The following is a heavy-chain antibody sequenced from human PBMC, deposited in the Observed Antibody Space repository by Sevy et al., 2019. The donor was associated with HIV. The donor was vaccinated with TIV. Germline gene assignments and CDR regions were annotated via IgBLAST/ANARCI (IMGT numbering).Heavy chain of an antibody. V-gene: IGHV3-30-3*01. J-gene: IGHJ4*02. D-gene: IGHD3-16*02. Sequence: GGFLRLSCAASGFTFSSYAMHWVRQAPGKGLEWVAVISYDGSNKYYADSVKGRFTISRDNSKNTLYLQMNSLRAEDTAVYYCARVPRGYYDYVWGSYRHPSGDYWGQGTLVTVSS. CDR3: ARVPRGYYDYVWGSYRHPSGDY. CDR1: GFTFSSYA. CDR2: ISYDGSNK.